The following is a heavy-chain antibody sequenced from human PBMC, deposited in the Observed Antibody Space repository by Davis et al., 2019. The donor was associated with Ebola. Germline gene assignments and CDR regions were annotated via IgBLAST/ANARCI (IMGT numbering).Heavy chain of an antibody. CDR2: ISGYNGNT. V-gene: IGHV1-18*04. D-gene: IGHD3-10*01. CDR1: GYTFTSYG. J-gene: IGHJ6*04. CDR3: ARGWFGELVYYYGMDV. Sequence: ASVKVSCKAFGYTFTSYGISWVRQVPGQGLEYMGWISGYNGNTNYAQKLQGRVTMTTDTSTSTAYMELRSLRSDDTAVYYCARGWFGELVYYYGMDVWGKGTTVTVSS.